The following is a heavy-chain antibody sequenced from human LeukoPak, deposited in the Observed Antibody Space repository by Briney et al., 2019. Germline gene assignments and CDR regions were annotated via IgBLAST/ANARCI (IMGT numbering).Heavy chain of an antibody. CDR3: ARDDYDILTGYYKGDYYYGMDV. CDR1: GYTFTSYD. CDR2: IIPIFGTA. D-gene: IGHD3-9*01. J-gene: IGHJ6*02. V-gene: IGHV1-69*13. Sequence: SVKVSCKASGYTFTSYDINWVRQAPGQGLEWMGGIIPIFGTANYAQKFQGRVTITANESTSTAYMELSSLRSEDTAVYYCARDDYDILTGYYKGDYYYGMDVWGQGTTVTVSS.